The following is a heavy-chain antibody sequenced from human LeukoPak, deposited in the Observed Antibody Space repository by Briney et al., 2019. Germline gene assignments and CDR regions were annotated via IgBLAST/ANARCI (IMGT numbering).Heavy chain of an antibody. Sequence: GGSLRLSCAASGFTFSSYPMNWVRQSPERGLEWVSAISGTGGSTSYADSLKGRFTISSDNSKNTLYLQMSSLTAEDTAVYYCAKECGRDYDDRAFDIWGQGTMVTVSS. CDR2: ISGTGGST. CDR1: GFTFSSYP. CDR3: AKECGRDYDDRAFDI. J-gene: IGHJ3*02. D-gene: IGHD3-22*01. V-gene: IGHV3-23*01.